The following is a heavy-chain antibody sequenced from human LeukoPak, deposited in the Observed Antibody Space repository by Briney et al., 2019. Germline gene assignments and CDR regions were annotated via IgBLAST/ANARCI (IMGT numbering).Heavy chain of an antibody. J-gene: IGHJ4*02. D-gene: IGHD2-2*01. CDR1: GFTFSSYG. Sequence: GGSLRLSCAASGFTFSSYGMHWVRQAPGKGLEWVAVISYDGSNKYYANSVKGRFTISRDNSKNTLYLQMNSLRAEDTAVYYCAKDPGDIVVVPTAIWNWGQGTLVTVSS. CDR3: AKDPGDIVVVPTAIWN. CDR2: ISYDGSNK. V-gene: IGHV3-30*18.